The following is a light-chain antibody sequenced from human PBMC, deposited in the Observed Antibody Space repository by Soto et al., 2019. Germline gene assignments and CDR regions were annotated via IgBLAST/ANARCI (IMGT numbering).Light chain of an antibody. CDR1: QSISSY. CDR3: QQSDVSPRT. J-gene: IGKJ1*01. CDR2: VAT. Sequence: DIQMTQSPSSLSASVGYRVTITCRASQSISSYLNWYQQRPGKAPNLLIYVATRLHSGVPPRFSGSGYGTDFTLTITSLQLEDFATYYCQQSDVSPRTFGQGTKVDIK. V-gene: IGKV1-39*01.